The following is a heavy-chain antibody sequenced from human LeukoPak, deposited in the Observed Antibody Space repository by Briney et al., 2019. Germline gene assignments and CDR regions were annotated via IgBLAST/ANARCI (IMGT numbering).Heavy chain of an antibody. V-gene: IGHV3-30*04. J-gene: IGHJ4*02. CDR3: VRDLTSGARFDF. Sequence: GTSLRLSCTTSGFTFTDYAFNWVRQTPGKGMEWVAIISSNGNTKSYADSLKGRFTISRDNFRASVFLEVSTLGPEDSGLYYCVRDLTSGARFDFWGQGTLVTVSA. CDR2: ISSNGNTK. CDR1: GFTFTDYA. D-gene: IGHD3-9*01.